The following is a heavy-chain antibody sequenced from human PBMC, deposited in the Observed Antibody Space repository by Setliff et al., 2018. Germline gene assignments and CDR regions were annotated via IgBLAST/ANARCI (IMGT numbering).Heavy chain of an antibody. J-gene: IGHJ4*02. V-gene: IGHV4-34*12. CDR2: IIHSGST. CDR1: GGSFSGYY. CDR3: TSLADKGDYYFDY. D-gene: IGHD3-10*01. Sequence: PSETLSLTCAVYGGSFSGYYWSWIRQPPGKRLEWIGEIIHSGSTNYNPSLKSRVTISMDTSKNQFSLKVNSVTAADTAVYYCTSLADKGDYYFDYWGQGTLVTVSS.